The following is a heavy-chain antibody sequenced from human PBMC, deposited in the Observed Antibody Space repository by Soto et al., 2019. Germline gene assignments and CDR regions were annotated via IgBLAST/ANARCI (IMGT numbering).Heavy chain of an antibody. D-gene: IGHD2-8*01. CDR3: ASTKDETFYFDY. CDR2: IHYSGST. J-gene: IGHJ4*02. CDR1: GDSISITSYY. V-gene: IGHV4-39*01. Sequence: SETLSLTCTVSGDSISITSYYWGWVRQPPGKGLEWIGSIHYSGSTHYNPSLQSRVTISGDASKKQFSLKLRSVTAADTAVYYCASTKDETFYFDYWGQGTLVTVSS.